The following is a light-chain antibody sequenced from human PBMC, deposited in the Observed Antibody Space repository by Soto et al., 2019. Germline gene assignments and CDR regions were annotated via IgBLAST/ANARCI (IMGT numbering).Light chain of an antibody. J-gene: IGKJ1*01. CDR2: DAS. V-gene: IGKV3-11*01. CDR1: QSVSSY. Sequence: EIVLTQSPGTLSLSPGERATLSCRASQSVSSYLAWYQQKPGQAPRLLIYDASHRATGIPARFSGSGSGTDFTLTINSLEPEDFALYYCQQRYNWPPTFGQGTKVDNK. CDR3: QQRYNWPPT.